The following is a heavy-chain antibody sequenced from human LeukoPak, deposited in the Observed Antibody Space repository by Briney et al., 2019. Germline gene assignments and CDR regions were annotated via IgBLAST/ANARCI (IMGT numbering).Heavy chain of an antibody. J-gene: IGHJ4*02. Sequence: RGSLRLSCAASGFTFSSYSMNWVRQAPGKGLEWVSYISSSSSTIYYADSVKGRFTISRDNAKNSLYLQMNSLRAEDTAVYYCARGIYCSSTSCYRGDFDYWGQGTLVTVSS. CDR3: ARGIYCSSTSCYRGDFDY. CDR2: ISSSSSTI. CDR1: GFTFSSYS. V-gene: IGHV3-48*01. D-gene: IGHD2-2*02.